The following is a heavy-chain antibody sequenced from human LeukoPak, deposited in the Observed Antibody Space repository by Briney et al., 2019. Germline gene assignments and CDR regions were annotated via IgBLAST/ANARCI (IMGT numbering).Heavy chain of an antibody. V-gene: IGHV4-38-2*02. CDR2: IYRSGST. D-gene: IGHD5-12*01. J-gene: IGHJ3*02. CDR1: GYSISSGYY. Sequence: PSETLSLTCTVSGYSISSGYYWGWIRQPPGKGLEWIGSIYRSGSTYYSPSLKSRVTISVDTSKNQFSLKLSSVTAADTAVYYCARDLGKGYDSAAFDIWGQGTMVTGSS. CDR3: ARDLGKGYDSAAFDI.